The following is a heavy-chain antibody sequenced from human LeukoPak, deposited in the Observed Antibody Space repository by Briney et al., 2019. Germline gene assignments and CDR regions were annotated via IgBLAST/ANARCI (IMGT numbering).Heavy chain of an antibody. J-gene: IGHJ4*02. CDR2: ISGDGGST. Sequence: GGSLRLSCAASGFTFDDYAMHWVRQAPGKGLEWVSLISGDGGSTYYADSVKGRFTISRDSSKNSLYLQMNSLRTEDTALYYCAKDMLLWFGEFEGFDYWGQGTLVTVSS. CDR1: GFTFDDYA. CDR3: AKDMLLWFGEFEGFDY. D-gene: IGHD3-10*01. V-gene: IGHV3-43*02.